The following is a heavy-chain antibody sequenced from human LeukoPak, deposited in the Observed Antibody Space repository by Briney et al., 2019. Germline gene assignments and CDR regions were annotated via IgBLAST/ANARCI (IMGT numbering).Heavy chain of an antibody. CDR3: ARERWHCRVNCYSVYYYALDV. D-gene: IGHD2-15*01. CDR2: IDPGNGDT. J-gene: IGHJ6*02. Sequence: ASVKVSCKGSGYTFTNYAVHWVRQAPGQRLEWLGWIDPGNGDTKYSQNFQGRVTVTSDTSAATAYVELNSLTSEDTAVYYCARERWHCRVNCYSVYYYALDVWGQGTTVTVSS. CDR1: GYTFTNYA. V-gene: IGHV1-3*01.